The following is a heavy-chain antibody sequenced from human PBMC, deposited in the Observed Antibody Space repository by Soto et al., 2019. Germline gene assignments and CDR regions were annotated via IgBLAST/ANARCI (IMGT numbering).Heavy chain of an antibody. V-gene: IGHV3-64D*06. CDR3: VKDYSHGRFPDY. J-gene: IGHJ4*02. CDR2: STYTGDTP. D-gene: IGHD1-26*01. CDR1: GFAFRDST. Sequence: GVLRLSCSASGFAFRDSTIHWVRQAPGRGLEQLGTSTYTGDTPYYADSVKGRFTISRDNSQSTLYLQMSSLRPEDTGVYFCVKDYSHGRFPDYWGQGTLVTVSS.